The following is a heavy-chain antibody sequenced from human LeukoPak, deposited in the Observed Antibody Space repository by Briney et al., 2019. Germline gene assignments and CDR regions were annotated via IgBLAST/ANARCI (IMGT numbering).Heavy chain of an antibody. CDR1: GLTFSNFW. Sequence: GGSLRLSCAASGLTFSNFWMHWVRQAPGKGLVWVSRISSDGSFTTYADSVKGRFTISRDNAKNTLYLQMNSLRAEDTAVYYCARGRGTTDKDYWGQGTLVTVSS. CDR3: ARGRGTTDKDY. V-gene: IGHV3-74*01. D-gene: IGHD1-7*01. J-gene: IGHJ4*02. CDR2: ISSDGSFT.